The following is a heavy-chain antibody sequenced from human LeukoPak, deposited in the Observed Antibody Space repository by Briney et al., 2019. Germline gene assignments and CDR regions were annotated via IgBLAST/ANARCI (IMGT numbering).Heavy chain of an antibody. CDR3: ARDMAPRLIAAGVWFDP. V-gene: IGHV1-18*01. CDR1: GYTFTSYG. CDR2: ISAYNGNT. J-gene: IGHJ5*02. Sequence: ASVKVSCKASGYTFTSYGISWVRQAPGQGLEWMGWISAYNGNTNYAQKLQGRVTMTTDTSTSTAYMELRSLRSDDTAVYYCARDMAPRLIAAGVWFDPWGQGTLVTVSS. D-gene: IGHD6-13*01.